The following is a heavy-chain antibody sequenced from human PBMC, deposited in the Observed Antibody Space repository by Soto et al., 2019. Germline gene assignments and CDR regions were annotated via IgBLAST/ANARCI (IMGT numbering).Heavy chain of an antibody. J-gene: IGHJ6*02. D-gene: IGHD2-2*02. CDR1: GGTFSSYA. CDR3: AREVCSSTSCYKGYYYYGMDV. Sequence: QVQLVQSGAEVKKPGSSVKVSCKDSGGTFSSYAISWVRQAPGQGLEWMGGIIPIFGTANYAQKFQGRATITADESTSKAYMELISLRSEDTAVYYCAREVCSSTSCYKGYYYYGMDVWGQGTTVTVSS. CDR2: IIPIFGTA. V-gene: IGHV1-69*01.